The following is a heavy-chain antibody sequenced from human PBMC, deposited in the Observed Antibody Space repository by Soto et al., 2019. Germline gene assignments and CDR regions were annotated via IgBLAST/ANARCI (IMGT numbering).Heavy chain of an antibody. Sequence: PLETLSLTCAVYGGSFSGYYWTWIRQSPEKGLEWIGEVNHSGTTYYNPSLKTRVTISVHTPKNQFSLKMSSVTAADTAVYYCARGIGYCSSINCYSSRRLRFDSWGQGTLVTVSS. J-gene: IGHJ4*02. CDR3: ARGIGYCSSINCYSSRRLRFDS. CDR2: VNHSGTT. D-gene: IGHD2-2*01. V-gene: IGHV4-34*01. CDR1: GGSFSGYY.